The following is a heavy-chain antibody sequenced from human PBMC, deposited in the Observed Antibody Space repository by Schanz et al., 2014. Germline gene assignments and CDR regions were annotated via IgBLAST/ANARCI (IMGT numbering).Heavy chain of an antibody. Sequence: EVQLEESGGGLVQPGGSLRLSCEASGFNVGNNYMSWVRQPPGKGLECISIIYSRGGTFHADSVKGRFTISRDKSKNTLYLEMNSLRAEDTAVYYCASRSVYAPTWGQGILVTVSS. CDR2: IYSRGGT. CDR3: ASRSVYAPT. CDR1: GFNVGNNY. D-gene: IGHD2-8*01. J-gene: IGHJ5*02. V-gene: IGHV3-66*01.